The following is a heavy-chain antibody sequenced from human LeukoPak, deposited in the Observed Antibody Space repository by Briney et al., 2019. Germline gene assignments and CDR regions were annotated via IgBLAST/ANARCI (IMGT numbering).Heavy chain of an antibody. Sequence: ASAKVSCKASGYTFTSYSVSWVRQAPGQGLEWMGWISAYNGNTNYAQKLQGRVTMTTDTSTSTAYMELRSLRSDDTAVYYCATVPIYCSSSSCPTFDYWGQGTLVTVSS. CDR2: ISAYNGNT. CDR1: GYTFTSYS. V-gene: IGHV1-18*01. J-gene: IGHJ4*02. D-gene: IGHD2-2*01. CDR3: ATVPIYCSSSSCPTFDY.